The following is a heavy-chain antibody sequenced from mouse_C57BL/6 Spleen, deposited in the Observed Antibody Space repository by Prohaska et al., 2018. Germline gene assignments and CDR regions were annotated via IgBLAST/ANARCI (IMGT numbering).Heavy chain of an antibody. J-gene: IGHJ2*01. D-gene: IGHD2-4*01. V-gene: IGHV1-22*01. CDR2: INPNNGGT. Sequence: HGKSLEWIGYINPNNGGTSYNQKFKGKATLTVNKSSSTAYMELRSLTSEDSAVYYCARFGLGIYYDYEGVFDYWGQGTTLTVSS. CDR3: ARFGLGIYYDYEGVFDY.